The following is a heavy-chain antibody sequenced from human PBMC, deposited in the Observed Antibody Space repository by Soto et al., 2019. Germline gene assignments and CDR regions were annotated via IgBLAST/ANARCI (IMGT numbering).Heavy chain of an antibody. D-gene: IGHD3-22*01. V-gene: IGHV4-34*01. CDR1: GGSFSGYY. J-gene: IGHJ3*02. Sequence: QVQLQQWGAGLLKPSETLSLTCAVYGGSFSGYYWSWIRQPPGKGLEWIGEINHSGSTNYNPSLKSRVTISVDTSKNQFSLKLSSVTAADTAVYYCAKADSSGYHYHDAFDIWGQGTMVTVSS. CDR2: INHSGST. CDR3: AKADSSGYHYHDAFDI.